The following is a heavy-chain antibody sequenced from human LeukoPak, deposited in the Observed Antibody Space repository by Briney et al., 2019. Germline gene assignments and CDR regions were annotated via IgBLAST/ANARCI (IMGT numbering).Heavy chain of an antibody. D-gene: IGHD2-8*02. CDR2: ICSGGST. CDR1: GFTFSSYA. V-gene: IGHV3-66*01. J-gene: IGHJ4*02. CDR3: ARSWGSVLDVGDY. Sequence: GGSLRLSCAASGFTFSSYAMSWVRQAPGKGLEWVSIICSGGSTYYADSVKGRFTISRDNSKNTLYLQMNSLRAEDTAVYYCARSWGSVLDVGDYWGQGTLVTVSS.